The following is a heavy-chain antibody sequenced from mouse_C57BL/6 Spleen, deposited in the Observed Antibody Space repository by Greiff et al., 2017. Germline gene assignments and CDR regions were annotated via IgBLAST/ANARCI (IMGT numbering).Heavy chain of an antibody. D-gene: IGHD4-1*01. CDR3: ARGGLTGVLDFDY. CDR1: GYTFTSYW. V-gene: IGHV1-64*01. CDR2: IHPTSGST. Sequence: QVQLQQPGAELVKPGASVKLSCKASGYTFTSYWMHWVKQRPGQGLEWIGMIHPTSGSTNYNEKFKSKATLTVDKSSSTAYLQLSSLTSEDSAVSDWARGGLTGVLDFDYWGQGTTLTVSS. J-gene: IGHJ2*01.